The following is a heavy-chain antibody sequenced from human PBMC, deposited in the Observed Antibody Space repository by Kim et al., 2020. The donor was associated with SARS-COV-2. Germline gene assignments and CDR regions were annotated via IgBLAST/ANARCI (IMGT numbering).Heavy chain of an antibody. CDR3: AGAVTTKWGI. D-gene: IGHD4-17*01. CDR2: INEDGSTT. Sequence: GSLRLSCAASGITFSQYWMHWVRQAPGKGLVWVSHINEDGSTTNYVDPVKGRFTISRDNARNTVYLQMDSLRAEDTAVYYCAGAVTTKWGIWGQGTLVTVSS. J-gene: IGHJ4*02. CDR1: GITFSQYW. V-gene: IGHV3-74*01.